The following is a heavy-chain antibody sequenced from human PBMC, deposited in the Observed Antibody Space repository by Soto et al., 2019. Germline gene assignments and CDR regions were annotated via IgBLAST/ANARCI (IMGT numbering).Heavy chain of an antibody. Sequence: PSETLSLTCTVSGGSISSYYWSWIRQPPGKGLEWIGYIYYSGSTNYNPSLKSRVTISVDTSKNQFSLKLSSVTAADTAVYYCARVKGYYDDVWGSYRYPTYFDYWGQGTLVTVS. CDR1: GGSISSYY. J-gene: IGHJ4*02. CDR2: IYYSGST. D-gene: IGHD3-16*02. CDR3: ARVKGYYDDVWGSYRYPTYFDY. V-gene: IGHV4-59*01.